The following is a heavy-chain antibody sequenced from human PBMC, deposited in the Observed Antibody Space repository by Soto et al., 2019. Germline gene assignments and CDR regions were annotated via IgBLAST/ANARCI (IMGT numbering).Heavy chain of an antibody. J-gene: IGHJ6*02. CDR3: ARRAFIAAADSPAGDYYYYGMDV. CDR1: GYTFTSYG. D-gene: IGHD6-13*01. Sequence: ASVKVSCKASGYTFTSYGISWVRQAPGQGLEWMGWISAYNGNTNYAQKLQGRVTMTTDTSTSTAYMELRSLRSDDTAVYYCARRAFIAAADSPAGDYYYYGMDVWGQGTTVTVSS. CDR2: ISAYNGNT. V-gene: IGHV1-18*01.